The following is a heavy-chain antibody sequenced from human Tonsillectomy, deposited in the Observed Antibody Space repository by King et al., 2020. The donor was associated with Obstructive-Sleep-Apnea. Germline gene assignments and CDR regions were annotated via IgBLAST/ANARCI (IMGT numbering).Heavy chain of an antibody. CDR3: ARDVGSTGMFDY. Sequence: VQLQESGPGLVKPSQTLSLTCTVSGGSISSGGYYWSWIRQHPGKGLEWIGYIYYTGNTYYKPSLKSRLTISVDRSKNQFSLNLSSVTVADTAVYYCARDVGSTGMFDYWGQGTLVTVSS. D-gene: IGHD5-18*01. CDR2: IYYTGNT. V-gene: IGHV4-31*03. CDR1: GGSISSGGYY. J-gene: IGHJ4*02.